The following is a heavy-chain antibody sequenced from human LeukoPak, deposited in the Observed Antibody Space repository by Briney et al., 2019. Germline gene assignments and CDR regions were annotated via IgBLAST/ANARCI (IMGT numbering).Heavy chain of an antibody. CDR3: EKPARDYYDSSGPDAFDI. Sequence: GGSLRLSCAASGFTFSSYAMNWVRQAPGKGLEWVSAISGSGGSTYYADSVKGRFTISRDNSKNTLYLQMNSLRAEDTAVYYCEKPARDYYDSSGPDAFDIWGQGTMVTVSS. V-gene: IGHV3-23*01. CDR2: ISGSGGST. D-gene: IGHD3-22*01. J-gene: IGHJ3*02. CDR1: GFTFSSYA.